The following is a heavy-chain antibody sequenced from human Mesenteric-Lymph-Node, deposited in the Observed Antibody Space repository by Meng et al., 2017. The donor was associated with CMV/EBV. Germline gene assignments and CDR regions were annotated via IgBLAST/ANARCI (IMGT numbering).Heavy chain of an antibody. CDR2: IKQDGGET. CDR1: GFTFSSYW. D-gene: IGHD2-2*01. V-gene: IGHV3-7*01. J-gene: IGHJ4*02. Sequence: GESLKISCAASGFTFSSYWMSWVRQAPGKGLEWVANIKQDGGETYYLDSVKGRFTISRDNAKNSLYLQMNSLRAEDTAVYYCARDHPLGRPANVGYYFDFWGQGTLVTVSS. CDR3: ARDHPLGRPANVGYYFDF.